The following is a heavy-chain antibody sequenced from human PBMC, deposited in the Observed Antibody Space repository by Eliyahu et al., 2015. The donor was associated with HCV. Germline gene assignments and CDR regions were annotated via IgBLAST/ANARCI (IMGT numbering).Heavy chain of an antibody. V-gene: IGHV1-69*04. CDR3: ARDPDRGAPGYFDL. J-gene: IGHJ2*01. CDR2: IIPILGIA. D-gene: IGHD3-10*01. CDR1: GGTFXXYA. Sequence: QVQLVQSGAEVKKPGSSVKVSCKASGGTFXXYAIXWVRQAPGQGLEWMGRIIPILGIANYAQKFQGRVTITADKSTSTAYMELSSLRSEDTAVYYCARDPDRGAPGYFDLWGRGTLVTVSS.